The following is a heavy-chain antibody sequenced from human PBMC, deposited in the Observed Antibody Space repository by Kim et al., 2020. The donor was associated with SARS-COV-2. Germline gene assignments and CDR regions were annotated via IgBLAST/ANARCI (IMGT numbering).Heavy chain of an antibody. Sequence: GGSLRLSCAASGFTVSSNYMSWVRQAPGKGLEWVSVIYSGGSTYYADSVKGRFTISRDNSKNTLYLQMNSLRAEDTAVYYCAVLLLANPGIAVAGVDYWGQGTLVTVSS. CDR1: GFTVSSNY. D-gene: IGHD6-19*01. CDR2: IYSGGST. V-gene: IGHV3-66*01. J-gene: IGHJ4*02. CDR3: AVLLLANPGIAVAGVDY.